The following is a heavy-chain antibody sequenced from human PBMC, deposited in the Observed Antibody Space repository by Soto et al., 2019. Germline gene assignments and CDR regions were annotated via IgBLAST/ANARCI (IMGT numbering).Heavy chain of an antibody. CDR2: ISAYNGNT. D-gene: IGHD2-2*01. J-gene: IGHJ4*02. CDR1: GYTLTSYG. V-gene: IGHV1-18*04. Sequence: ASVKVSCKASGYTLTSYGISWVLQAPGEGLEWMGWISAYNGNTNHAQKLQGRVNMTTDTSTSTAYMELRSLRSDDTAVYYCARDRPFEGYCSSTSCLPHRGQQPSRALDYWGQGTLVTVSS. CDR3: ARDRPFEGYCSSTSCLPHRGQQPSRALDY.